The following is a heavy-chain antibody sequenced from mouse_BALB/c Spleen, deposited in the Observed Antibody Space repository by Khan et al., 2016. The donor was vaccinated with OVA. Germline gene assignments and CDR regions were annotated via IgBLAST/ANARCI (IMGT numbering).Heavy chain of an antibody. CDR1: GYTFTSFG. D-gene: IGHD1-3*01. J-gene: IGHJ3*01. CDR2: ISSDSGIT. Sequence: EVQLVESGAGLVQPGGSRKLSCKASGYTFTSFGMHWVSQTPAKGLEWVGYISSDSGITNYDHTFKGRVTITRDKSKNTLFLQMTSLTSEDTAMYYCARASGWSWFASWGQGTLVTVSA. CDR3: ARASGWSWFAS. V-gene: IGHV5-17*02.